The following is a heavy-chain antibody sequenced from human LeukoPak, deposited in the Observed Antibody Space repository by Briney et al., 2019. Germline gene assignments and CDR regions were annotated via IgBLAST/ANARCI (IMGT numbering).Heavy chain of an antibody. Sequence: PSETLSLTCAVYGGSFSGYYWSWIRQPPGKGLEWIGEINHSGSTNYNPSLKSRVTISVDTSKNQFSLKLSSVTAADTAVYYCARKKTTTLPLNWFDPWGQGTLVTVSS. CDR3: ARKKTTTLPLNWFDP. J-gene: IGHJ5*02. CDR2: INHSGST. V-gene: IGHV4-34*01. D-gene: IGHD4-17*01. CDR1: GGSFSGYY.